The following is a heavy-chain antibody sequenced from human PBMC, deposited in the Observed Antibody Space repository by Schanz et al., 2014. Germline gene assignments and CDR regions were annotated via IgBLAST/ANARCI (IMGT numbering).Heavy chain of an antibody. J-gene: IGHJ4*02. CDR3: ARDRRNADLDY. D-gene: IGHD1-1*01. V-gene: IGHV3-21*01. CDR2: VSRSTPDI. Sequence: EVQLVESGGGVVQPGRSLRLSCAASGFTFSDYWMSWVRQAPGKGPEWVSYVSRSTPDIYYADSVKGRFTISRDNAKNSLYLEMNSLRAEDTALYYCARDRRNADLDYWGQGTLXTVSS. CDR1: GFTFSDYW.